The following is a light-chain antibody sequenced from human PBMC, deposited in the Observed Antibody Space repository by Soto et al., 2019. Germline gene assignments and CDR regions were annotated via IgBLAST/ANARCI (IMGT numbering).Light chain of an antibody. CDR1: QSVSTTY. CDR3: QQYGNSPIT. J-gene: IGKJ5*01. Sequence: EIVVTQSPATLSVFPGERATLSCRASQSVSTTYLAWYQQKAGQAPRLLISGASSRATGVPDRFSGSGSGTDFTLTITRLEPEDFALYYCQQYGNSPITFGQGTRLENK. CDR2: GAS. V-gene: IGKV3-20*01.